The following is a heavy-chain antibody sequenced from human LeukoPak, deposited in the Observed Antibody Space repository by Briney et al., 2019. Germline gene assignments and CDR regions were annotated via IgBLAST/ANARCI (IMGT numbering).Heavy chain of an antibody. D-gene: IGHD2-15*01. CDR2: ISSSSSYI. CDR1: GFTFSSYS. Sequence: PGGSLRLSCAASGFTFSSYSMNWVRQAPGKGLEWVSSISSSSSYIYYADSVKGRFTISRDNAKNSLYLQMNSLRAEDTALYYCAKDKMVVEGGFDYWGQGTLVTVSS. CDR3: AKDKMVVEGGFDY. V-gene: IGHV3-21*04. J-gene: IGHJ4*02.